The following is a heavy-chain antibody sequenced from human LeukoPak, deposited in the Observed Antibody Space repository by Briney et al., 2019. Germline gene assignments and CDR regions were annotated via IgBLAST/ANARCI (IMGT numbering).Heavy chain of an antibody. CDR1: GFTFSSYG. V-gene: IGHV3-33*01. D-gene: IGHD5-24*01. CDR3: ARGNKVEMATITDY. J-gene: IGHJ4*02. CDR2: IWYDGSNK. Sequence: GGSLRLSCAASGFTFSSYGMHWVRQAPGKGLEWVAVIWYDGSNKYYADSVKGRFTISRDNSKNTLYLQMNSRRAEDTAVYYCARGNKVEMATITDYWGQGTLVTVSS.